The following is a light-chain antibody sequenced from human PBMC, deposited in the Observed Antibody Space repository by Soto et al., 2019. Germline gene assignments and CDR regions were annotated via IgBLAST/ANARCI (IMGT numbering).Light chain of an antibody. V-gene: IGLV2-8*01. CDR2: EVN. CDR1: SGDVGSYDY. Sequence: QSALTQPPSASGSPGQSVTISCTGTSGDVGSYDYVSWYQQHPGKAPKLMIYEVNKRPSGVPDRFSGSKSGNTASLTVSGLQAEDEADYYCSSYAGSSNLVFGGGTKVTVL. J-gene: IGLJ2*01. CDR3: SSYAGSSNLV.